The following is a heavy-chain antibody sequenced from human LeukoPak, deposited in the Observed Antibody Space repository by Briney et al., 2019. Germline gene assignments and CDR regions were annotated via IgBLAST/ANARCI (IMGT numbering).Heavy chain of an antibody. CDR2: INHSGST. Sequence: SETLSLTCAVYGGSFSGYYWSWIRQPPGKGLEWIGEINHSGSTNYNPSLKSRVTISVDTSKNQFSLKLSSVTAADTAVYYCARVRGPSYGTVYFYYYGMDVWGQGTTVTVSS. CDR1: GGSFSGYY. CDR3: ARVRGPSYGTVYFYYYGMDV. V-gene: IGHV4-34*01. J-gene: IGHJ6*02. D-gene: IGHD1-26*01.